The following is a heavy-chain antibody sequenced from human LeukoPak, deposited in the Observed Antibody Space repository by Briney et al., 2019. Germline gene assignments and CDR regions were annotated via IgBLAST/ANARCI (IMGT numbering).Heavy chain of an antibody. V-gene: IGHV3-30-3*01. CDR1: GFTFSNSA. J-gene: IGHJ3*02. D-gene: IGHD3-22*01. CDR2: ISYDGSNK. CDR3: AREALTFLVVGPPYDAFDM. Sequence: GGSLRLSCAASGFTFSNSAMHWVRQAPGKGLEWVAVISYDGSNKYYADSVKGRFTISRDNSKNTLYLQMNSLRSEDTAVYYCAREALTFLVVGPPYDAFDMWGQGTMVTVSS.